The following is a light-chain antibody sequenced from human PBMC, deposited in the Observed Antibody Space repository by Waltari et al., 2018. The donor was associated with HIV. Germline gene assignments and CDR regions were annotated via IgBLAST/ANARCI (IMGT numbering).Light chain of an antibody. Sequence: QSALTQPRSVSGSPGQSVTISCPGTSGDVGGYDYISWYQQHPGKAPKLIIYDVDKRPSGVPDRFSGSKSDNTASLTISGLQAEDEADYYCCSYAGGPYVFGTETKVTVL. CDR2: DVD. CDR3: CSYAGGPYV. V-gene: IGLV2-11*01. J-gene: IGLJ1*01. CDR1: SGDVGGYDY.